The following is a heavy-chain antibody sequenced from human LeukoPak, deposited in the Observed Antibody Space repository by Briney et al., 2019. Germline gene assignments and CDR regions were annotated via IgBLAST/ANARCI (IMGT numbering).Heavy chain of an antibody. CDR3: ATYGSGSYYNNWFDP. J-gene: IGHJ5*02. CDR2: ISGSGGST. Sequence: PGGSLRLSCAASGFTFSSYAMHWVRQAPGKGLEWVSAISGSGGSTYYADSVKGRFTISRDNSKNTLYLQMNSLRAEDTAVYYCATYGSGSYYNNWFDPWGQGTLVTVSS. V-gene: IGHV3-23*01. CDR1: GFTFSSYA. D-gene: IGHD3-10*01.